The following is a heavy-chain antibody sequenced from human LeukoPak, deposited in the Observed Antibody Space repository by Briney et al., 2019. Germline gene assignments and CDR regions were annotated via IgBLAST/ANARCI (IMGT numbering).Heavy chain of an antibody. V-gene: IGHV3-30*02. J-gene: IGHJ4*02. CDR2: IRYDGSNK. CDR1: GFTFSSYG. CDR3: AKYYDILTGYSSGDY. D-gene: IGHD3-9*01. Sequence: RSLRLSCAASGFTFSSYGMHWVRQAPGKGLEWVAFIRYDGSNKYYADSVKGRFTISRDNSKNTLYLQMNSLRAEDTAVYYCAKYYDILTGYSSGDYWGQGTLVTVSS.